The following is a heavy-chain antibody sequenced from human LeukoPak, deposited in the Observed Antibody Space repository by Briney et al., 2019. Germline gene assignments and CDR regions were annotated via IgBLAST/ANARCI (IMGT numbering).Heavy chain of an antibody. J-gene: IGHJ4*02. CDR1: GGSFSGYY. CDR3: ARGRYGAYGDY. V-gene: IGHV4-34*01. Sequence: SETLSLTCAVYGGSFSGYYWTWIRQPPGKGLEWIGEIYHSGSTNCNPSLKSRVTISVDTSKNQFSLKLTSVTAADTAVYYCARGRYGAYGDYWGQGTLVTVSS. D-gene: IGHD4/OR15-4a*01. CDR2: IYHSGST.